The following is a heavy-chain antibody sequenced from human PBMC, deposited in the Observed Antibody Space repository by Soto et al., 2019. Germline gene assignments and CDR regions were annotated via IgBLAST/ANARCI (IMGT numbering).Heavy chain of an antibody. CDR3: ARGVTYYYYGMDV. CDR2: IYYSGSA. V-gene: IGHV4-31*03. D-gene: IGHD3-16*02. Sequence: SETLSLTCTVSGGSISSGGYYWSWIRQHPGKGLEWIGYIYYSGSAYYNPSLKSRVTISVDTSKNQFSLKLSSVTAADTAVYYCARGVTYYYYGMDVWGQGTTVTVSS. CDR1: GGSISSGGYY. J-gene: IGHJ6*02.